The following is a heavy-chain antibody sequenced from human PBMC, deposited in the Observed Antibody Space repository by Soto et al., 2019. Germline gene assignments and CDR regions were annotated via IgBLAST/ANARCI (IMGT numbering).Heavy chain of an antibody. CDR1: GGSISSYY. CDR2: IYYSGST. Sequence: QVQLQESGPGLVKPSETLSLTCTVSGGSISSYYWSWIRQPPGKGLEWIGHIYYSGSTNYNPSLKSRVTISVETSKNQCTLKLSYVTAADTAVYYCARVNLNYDILTGYPPGAVVYYYYGMDVWGQGTTVTVSS. D-gene: IGHD3-9*01. J-gene: IGHJ6*02. CDR3: ARVNLNYDILTGYPPGAVVYYYYGMDV. V-gene: IGHV4-59*12.